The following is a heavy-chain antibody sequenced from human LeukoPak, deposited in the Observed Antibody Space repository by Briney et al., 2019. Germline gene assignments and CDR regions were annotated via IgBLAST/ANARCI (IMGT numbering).Heavy chain of an antibody. CDR1: GFTFSSYG. V-gene: IGHV3-30*02. J-gene: IGHJ6*03. CDR3: AKRRYGSGSGYYYYYMDV. Sequence: GGSLRLSCAASGFTFSSYGIHWVRQAPGKGLEWVAFIRYDGSNKYYADSVKGRSTISRDNSKNTLYLQMNSLRAEDTAVYYCAKRRYGSGSGYYYYYMDVWGKGTTVTISS. D-gene: IGHD3-10*01. CDR2: IRYDGSNK.